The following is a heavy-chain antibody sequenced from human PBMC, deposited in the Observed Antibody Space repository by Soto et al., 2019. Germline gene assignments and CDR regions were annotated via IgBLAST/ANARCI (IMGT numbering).Heavy chain of an antibody. V-gene: IGHV3-30-3*01. Sequence: QVHLVESGGGVVQPGRSLRLACAASGFTFSSFPIHWVRQAPGKGLDWVALISKDGSNLYYADSVKGRFTISRDNSCNTVSLQMNSLIDEDTAVYYCSTEGAAGYFPKWGQGTLVTVSS. CDR2: ISKDGSNL. D-gene: IGHD3-22*01. CDR3: STEGAAGYFPK. J-gene: IGHJ4*02. CDR1: GFTFSSFP.